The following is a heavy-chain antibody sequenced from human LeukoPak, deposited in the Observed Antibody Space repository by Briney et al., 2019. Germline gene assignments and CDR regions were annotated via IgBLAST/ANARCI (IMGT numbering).Heavy chain of an antibody. D-gene: IGHD6-13*01. CDR2: TWFDGSHN. Sequence: PGGSLRLSCAVSGFTFNIYGMHWVRQAPGKGLEWVALTWFDGSHNYYADSVKGRFTISRDNSKNTLYLQMNSLRAEDTAVYFCAREDQQLVRIYLDFWGQGTLVTVSS. V-gene: IGHV3-33*01. J-gene: IGHJ4*02. CDR1: GFTFNIYG. CDR3: AREDQQLVRIYLDF.